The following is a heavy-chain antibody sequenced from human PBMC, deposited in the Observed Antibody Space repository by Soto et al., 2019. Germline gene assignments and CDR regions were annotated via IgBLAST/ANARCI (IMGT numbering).Heavy chain of an antibody. D-gene: IGHD2-15*01. CDR1: GYSFTSYW. Sequence: GESLKISCKGSGYSFTSYWIGWVRQMPGKGLEWMGIIYPGDSDTRYSPSFQGQVTISADKSISTAYLQWSSLKASDTAMYYCARSQVAATIPDLGYYMDVWGKGTTVTVSS. CDR2: IYPGDSDT. CDR3: ARSQVAATIPDLGYYMDV. J-gene: IGHJ6*03. V-gene: IGHV5-51*01.